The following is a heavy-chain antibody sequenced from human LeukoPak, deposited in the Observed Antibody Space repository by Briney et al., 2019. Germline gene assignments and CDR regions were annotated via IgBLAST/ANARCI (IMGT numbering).Heavy chain of an antibody. CDR2: ISSSGNTI. D-gene: IGHD6-6*01. CDR3: ARGPSIAARYDAFDI. V-gene: IGHV3-48*03. CDR1: GFTFNSYA. Sequence: GGSLRLSCAASGFTFNSYAMNWVRQAPGKGLEWVSYISSSGNTISYADSVKGRLTISRDNAKNSLYLQVISLRAEDTAVYYCARGPSIAARYDAFDIWGQGTMVTVSS. J-gene: IGHJ3*02.